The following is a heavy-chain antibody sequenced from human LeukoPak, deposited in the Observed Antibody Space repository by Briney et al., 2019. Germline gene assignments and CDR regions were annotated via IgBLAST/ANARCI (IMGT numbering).Heavy chain of an antibody. D-gene: IGHD3-22*01. J-gene: IGHJ4*02. V-gene: IGHV3-64D*06. Sequence: GGSLRLSCSASGFTFSSYAMHWVRQAPGKGLEYVSAISSNGGSTYYADSVKGRFTISRDNSKNTLYLQMSSLRAGGTAVYYCVAQPYDSSGYYRYWGQGTLVTVSS. CDR3: VAQPYDSSGYYRY. CDR1: GFTFSSYA. CDR2: ISSNGGST.